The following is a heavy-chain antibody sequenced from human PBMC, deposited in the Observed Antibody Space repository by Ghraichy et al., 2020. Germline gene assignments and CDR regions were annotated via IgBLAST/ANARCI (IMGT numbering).Heavy chain of an antibody. J-gene: IGHJ4*02. CDR3: TTVLLYYDTSVQS. V-gene: IGHV3-15*01. Sequence: LTCAASGFTFINAWMTWVRQAPGKGLEWVANIKSKTDGEATDYAAPVKGRFTISRDDSKNTLYLQMNSLKTEDTAVYFCTTVLLYYDTSVQSWGQGTLVTVSS. CDR2: IKSKTDGEAT. D-gene: IGHD3-22*01. CDR1: GFTFINAW.